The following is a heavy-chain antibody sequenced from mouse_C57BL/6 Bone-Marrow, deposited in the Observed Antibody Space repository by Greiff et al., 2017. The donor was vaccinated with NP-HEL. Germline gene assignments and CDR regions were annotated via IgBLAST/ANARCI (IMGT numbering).Heavy chain of an antibody. J-gene: IGHJ1*03. CDR2: INYDGSST. CDR3: ARGGAFHTTLVEGWYFDV. CDR1: GFTFSDYY. V-gene: IGHV5-16*01. D-gene: IGHD2-10*02. Sequence: EVHLVESEGGLVQPGSSMKLSCTASGFTFSDYYMAWVRQVPEKGLEWVANINYDGSSTYYLDSLKSRFIISRDNAKNILYLQMSSLKSEDTATYYCARGGAFHTTLVEGWYFDVWGTGTTVTVSS.